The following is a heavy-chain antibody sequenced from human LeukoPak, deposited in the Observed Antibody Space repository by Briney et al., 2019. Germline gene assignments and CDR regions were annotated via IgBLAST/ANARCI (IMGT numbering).Heavy chain of an antibody. J-gene: IGHJ5*02. Sequence: GASVKVSCKASGYTFTSYAMNWVRQAPGQGLEWMGWINTNTGNPTYAQGFTGRFVFSLDTSVSTAYLQISSLKAEDTAVYYCARGYCSGGSCYSDWFDPWGQGTLVTVSS. D-gene: IGHD2-15*01. CDR3: ARGYCSGGSCYSDWFDP. V-gene: IGHV7-4-1*02. CDR2: INTNTGNP. CDR1: GYTFTSYA.